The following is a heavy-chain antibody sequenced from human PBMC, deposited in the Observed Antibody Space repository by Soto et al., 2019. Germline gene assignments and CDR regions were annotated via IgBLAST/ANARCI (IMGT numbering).Heavy chain of an antibody. V-gene: IGHV3-23*01. D-gene: IGHD2-21*02. Sequence: LRLSCAASGFTFSSYAMSWVRQAPGKGLEWVSAISGSGGSTYYADSVKGRFTISRDNSKNTLYLQMNSLRAEDTAVYYCAKDLVLRVTGAIDYWGQGTLVTVSS. CDR3: AKDLVLRVTGAIDY. J-gene: IGHJ4*02. CDR1: GFTFSSYA. CDR2: ISGSGGST.